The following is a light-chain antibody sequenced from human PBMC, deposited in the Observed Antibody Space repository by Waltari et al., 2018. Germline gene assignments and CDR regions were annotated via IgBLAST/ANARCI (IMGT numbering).Light chain of an antibody. CDR3: QQRSNWPLYT. J-gene: IGKJ2*01. Sequence: EIVLTQSPPTLSLSPGERATLSCRASQSVSSYLAWYQQKPGQAPRLLIYDASNRATGIPARFSGSGSGTDFTLTISSLEPEDFAVYYCQQRSNWPLYTFGQGTKLEI. CDR2: DAS. CDR1: QSVSSY. V-gene: IGKV3-11*01.